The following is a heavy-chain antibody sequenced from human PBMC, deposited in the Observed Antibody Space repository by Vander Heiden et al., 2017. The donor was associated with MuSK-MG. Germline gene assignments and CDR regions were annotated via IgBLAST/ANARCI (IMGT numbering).Heavy chain of an antibody. CDR2: ISGSGGST. J-gene: IGHJ4*02. D-gene: IGHD2-15*01. CDR1: GFTFSSYA. V-gene: IGHV3-23*01. CDR3: AKDGKNIVVVVAATYFDY. Sequence: EVQLLESGGGLVQPGGSLRLSCAASGFTFSSYAMSWVRQAPGKGLEWVSAISGSGGSTYYADSVKGRFTISRDNSKNTLYLQMNSLRAEDTAVYYCAKDGKNIVVVVAATYFDYWGQGTLVTVSS.